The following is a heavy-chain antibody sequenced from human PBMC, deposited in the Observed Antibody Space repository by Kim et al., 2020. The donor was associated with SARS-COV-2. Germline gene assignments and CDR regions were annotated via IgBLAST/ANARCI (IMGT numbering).Heavy chain of an antibody. CDR2: ISWNSGSI. CDR1: GFTFDDYA. J-gene: IGHJ4*03. V-gene: IGHV3-9*01. Sequence: GGSLRLSCAASGFTFDDYAMHWVRQAPGKGLEWVSGISWNSGSIGYADSVKGRSTISRDNAKNSQYLQMNSLRAEETALYYGANNMRSSWSGYIPPYCY. D-gene: IGHD3-3*01. CDR3: ANNMRSSWSGYIPPYCY.